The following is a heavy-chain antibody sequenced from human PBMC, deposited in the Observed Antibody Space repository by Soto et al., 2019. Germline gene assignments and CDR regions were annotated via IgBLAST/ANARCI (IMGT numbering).Heavy chain of an antibody. CDR1: GFAFDING. CDR3: AKVRRDFASLSELDYFDY. J-gene: IGHJ4*02. V-gene: IGHV3-23*01. Sequence: EVQLLDSGGGLVQPGGYLRLSCAASGFAFDINGMTWVRQVPGKGLEWVSAISAAGGTTYYADPVKGRFTISRDNSKNMLYLQMNSLRAEDTAVYYCAKVRRDFASLSELDYFDYWGQGTQVTVSS. CDR2: ISAAGGTT. D-gene: IGHD3-3*01.